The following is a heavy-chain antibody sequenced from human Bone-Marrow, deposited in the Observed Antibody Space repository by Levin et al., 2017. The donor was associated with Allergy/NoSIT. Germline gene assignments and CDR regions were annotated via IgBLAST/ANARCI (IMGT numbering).Heavy chain of an antibody. J-gene: IGHJ6*03. CDR2: IRSDGSST. D-gene: IGHD4-11*01. CDR1: GFTFSSSW. CDR3: ARGAVTSGIYYYYYMDV. V-gene: IGHV3-74*01. Sequence: GESLKISCAASGFTFSSSWMHWVRQAPGKGLVWVSRIRSDGSSTTYADSVKGRFTISRDNAKNTLYLQMNSLRAEDTAVYYCARGAVTSGIYYYYYMDVWGKGTTVTVSS.